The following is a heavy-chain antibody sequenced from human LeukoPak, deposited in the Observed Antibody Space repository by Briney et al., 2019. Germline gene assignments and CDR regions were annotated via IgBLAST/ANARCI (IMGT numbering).Heavy chain of an antibody. V-gene: IGHV4-38-2*01. Sequence: PSGTLSVTCAVSGYSISSGYDWGWIRQPPGKGREWIESIYHSGSYYYNPSLKSRVPIPGDPSKNHFSLKLSSVTAADTAVYYCASYHYYDSSGYYVRAFDIWGQGKMVTVSS. J-gene: IGHJ3*02. CDR1: GYSISSGYD. CDR2: IYHSGSY. D-gene: IGHD3-22*01. CDR3: ASYHYYDSSGYYVRAFDI.